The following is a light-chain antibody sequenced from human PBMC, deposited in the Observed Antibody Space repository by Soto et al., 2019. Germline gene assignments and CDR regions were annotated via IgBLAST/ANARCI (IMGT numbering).Light chain of an antibody. CDR2: TNN. CDR1: SSNIGGGFD. J-gene: IGLJ1*01. CDR3: QSYDGSISGSV. Sequence: QSLLTQPPSVSGAPGQRFTISCTGTSSNIGGGFDVQWYQQLPGAAPKLLIYTNNRRPSGVPDRFSGSKSGTSASLAITGLQAEDEADYYCQSYDGSISGSVFGPGTKVTVL. V-gene: IGLV1-40*01.